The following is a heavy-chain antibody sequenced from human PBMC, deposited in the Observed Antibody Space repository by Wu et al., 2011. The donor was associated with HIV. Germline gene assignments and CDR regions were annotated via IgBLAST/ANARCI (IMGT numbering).Heavy chain of an antibody. J-gene: IGHJ5*02. Sequence: QGLEWMGGIIPIFGTAHYTQKFQGRVTITADESTSTAYMELSSLRSEDTAVIYCAIWEEYYSNTNWFDPWGQGTLVTVSS. V-gene: IGHV1-69*01. CDR2: IIPIFGTA. CDR3: AIWEEYYSNTNWFDP. D-gene: IGHD4-11*01.